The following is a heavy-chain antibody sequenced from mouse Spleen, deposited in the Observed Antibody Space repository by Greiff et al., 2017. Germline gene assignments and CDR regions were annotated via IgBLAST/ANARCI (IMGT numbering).Heavy chain of an antibody. V-gene: IGHV7-1*01. CDR2: SRNKANDYTT. Sequence: EVQLVESGGGLVQSGRSLRLSCATSGFTFSDFYMEWVRQAPGKGLEWIAASRNKANDYTTEYSASVKGRFIVSRDTSQSILYLQMNALRAEDTAIYYCARDAEDYYGSSYFAYWGQGTLVTVSA. CDR1: GFTFSDFY. J-gene: IGHJ3*01. D-gene: IGHD1-1*01. CDR3: ARDAEDYYGSSYFAY.